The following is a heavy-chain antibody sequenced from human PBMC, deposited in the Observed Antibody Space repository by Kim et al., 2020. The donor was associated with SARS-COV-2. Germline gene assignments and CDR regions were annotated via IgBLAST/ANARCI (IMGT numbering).Heavy chain of an antibody. CDR1: GGSISSYY. V-gene: IGHV4-59*01. J-gene: IGHJ2*01. Sequence: SETLSLTCTVSGGSISSYYWSWIRQPPGKGLEWIGYIYYSGSTNYNPSLKSRVTISVDTSKNQFSLKLSSVTAADTAVYYCARDFKADPSDWYFDLWGRGTLVTVSS. CDR3: ARDFKADPSDWYFDL. CDR2: IYYSGST.